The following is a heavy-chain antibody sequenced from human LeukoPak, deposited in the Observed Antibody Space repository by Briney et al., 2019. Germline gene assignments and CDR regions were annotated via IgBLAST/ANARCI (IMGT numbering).Heavy chain of an antibody. Sequence: SETLSLTCAVYGGSFSGYYWSWIRQPPGKGLEWIGEINHSGSTNYNPSLKSRVTISVDTSKKQFSLKLSSVTAADTAVYYCAREVYDSSGYYYLDYWGQGTLVTVSS. J-gene: IGHJ4*02. D-gene: IGHD3-22*01. CDR2: INHSGST. V-gene: IGHV4-34*01. CDR3: AREVYDSSGYYYLDY. CDR1: GGSFSGYY.